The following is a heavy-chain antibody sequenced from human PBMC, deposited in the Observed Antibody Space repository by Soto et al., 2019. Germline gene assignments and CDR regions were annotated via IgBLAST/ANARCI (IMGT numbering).Heavy chain of an antibody. Sequence: EVELLESGGGLVQPGGSLRLSCAASGFIFSNYAMFWVRQAPGKGLDWVSTIYAGGTTTHYAESVKGRFTISRDNSNNRLYQQLNNLRAEDTAVYFCAKDLIRGDGYVDFDYWGQGTLVTVSS. CDR1: GFIFSNYA. D-gene: IGHD3-10*01. CDR3: AKDLIRGDGYVDFDY. V-gene: IGHV3-23*03. CDR2: IYAGGTTT. J-gene: IGHJ4*02.